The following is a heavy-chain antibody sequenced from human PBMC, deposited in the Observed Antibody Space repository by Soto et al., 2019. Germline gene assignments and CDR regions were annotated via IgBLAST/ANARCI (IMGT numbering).Heavy chain of an antibody. CDR3: AKDSDYYDSSGVFDY. J-gene: IGHJ4*02. CDR2: ISYDGSNK. V-gene: IGHV3-30*18. CDR1: GFTFSSYG. D-gene: IGHD3-22*01. Sequence: GGSLRLSCAASGFTFSSYGMHWVRQAPCKGLEWVAVISYDGSNKYYADSVKGRFTISRDNSKNTLYLQMNSLRAEDTAVYYCAKDSDYYDSSGVFDYWGQGTLVTVSS.